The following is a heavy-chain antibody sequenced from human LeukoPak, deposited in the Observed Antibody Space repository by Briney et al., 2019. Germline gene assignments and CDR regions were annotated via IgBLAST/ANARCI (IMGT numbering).Heavy chain of an antibody. V-gene: IGHV4-31*03. CDR2: IYYSGST. Sequence: PSQTLSLTCTVSGGSISSGGYYWSWIRQHPGKGLVWIGYIYYSGSTYYNPSLKSRVTISVDTSKNQFSLKLSSVTAADTAVYYCARDPRIAAAGLYGMDVWGQGTTVTVSS. CDR3: ARDPRIAAAGLYGMDV. CDR1: GGSISSGGYY. D-gene: IGHD6-13*01. J-gene: IGHJ6*02.